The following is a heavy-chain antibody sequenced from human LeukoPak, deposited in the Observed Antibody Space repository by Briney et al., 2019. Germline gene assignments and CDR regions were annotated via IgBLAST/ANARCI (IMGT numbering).Heavy chain of an antibody. J-gene: IGHJ5*02. CDR1: GGSISSGDYY. CDR3: ARLYYYDSRIDP. CDR2: MYYSGST. Sequence: SETLSLTCTVAGGSISSGDYYWSWIRQPPGKGLEWIGYMYYSGSTYYNPSLKSRVTISIDTSKNQFSLKLTSVTAAYTAVYYCARLYYYDSRIDPWGQGTLVIVSS. V-gene: IGHV4-30-4*01. D-gene: IGHD3-22*01.